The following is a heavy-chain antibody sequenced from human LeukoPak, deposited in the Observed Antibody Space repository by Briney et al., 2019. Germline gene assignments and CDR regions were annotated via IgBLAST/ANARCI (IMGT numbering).Heavy chain of an antibody. CDR2: INHSGST. V-gene: IGHV4-34*01. CDR1: GGSFRGYY. J-gene: IGHJ4*02. CDR3: ARGSAVTDPHFDY. D-gene: IGHD2-21*02. Sequence: SETLSLTCAVYGGSFRGYYWSWIRQPPGKGLEWIGEINHSGSTNYNPSLKSRVTISVDTSKNQFSLKLSSVTAADTAVYYCARGSAVTDPHFDYWGQGTLVTVSS.